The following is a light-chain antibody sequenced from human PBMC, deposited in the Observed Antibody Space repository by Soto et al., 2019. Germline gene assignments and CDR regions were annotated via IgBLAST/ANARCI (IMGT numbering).Light chain of an antibody. CDR3: QQYNNWPRT. V-gene: IGKV3-15*01. CDR2: GAS. CDR1: QSVSSD. J-gene: IGKJ1*01. Sequence: EIVMTQSPVTLSVSPGERATLSCRASQSVSSDLAWYHQKPGQAPRLLIYGASTRATGIPARFSGSGSGTESTLTINSLQSEDFAVYYCQQYNNWPRTFGQGTKVDIK.